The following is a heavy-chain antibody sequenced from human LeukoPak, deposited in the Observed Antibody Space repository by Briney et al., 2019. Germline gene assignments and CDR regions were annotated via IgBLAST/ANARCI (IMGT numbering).Heavy chain of an antibody. V-gene: IGHV4-59*08. J-gene: IGHJ4*02. Sequence: PSETLSLTCTVSGGSVSSYYWSWIRQPPGKGLEWIGYISYSGSTDYTPSLKSRVTISVDTSKNQFSLMLSSVTAADTAVYYRAGHTYGSGSSPHFDYWGQGTLVTVSS. D-gene: IGHD3-10*01. CDR2: ISYSGST. CDR1: GGSVSSYY. CDR3: AGHTYGSGSSPHFDY.